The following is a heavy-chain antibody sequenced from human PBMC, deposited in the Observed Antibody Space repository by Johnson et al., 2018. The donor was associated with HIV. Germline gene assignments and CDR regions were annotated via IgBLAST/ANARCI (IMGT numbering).Heavy chain of an antibody. D-gene: IGHD3/OR15-3a*01. V-gene: IGHV3-23*04. J-gene: IGHJ3*02. CDR3: AKAGDWSDAFDI. Sequence: VQMVESGGGLVQPGGSLRLSCAASGFTFSSYAMSWVRQAPGKGLEWVSAISGSGGSTYYADSVTGRFTISRDNSKNTLYLQMNSLRAEDTAVYYCAKAGDWSDAFDIWGQGTMVTVSS. CDR2: ISGSGGST. CDR1: GFTFSSYA.